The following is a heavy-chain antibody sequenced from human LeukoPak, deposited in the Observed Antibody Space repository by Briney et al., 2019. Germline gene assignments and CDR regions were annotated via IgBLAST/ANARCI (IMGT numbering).Heavy chain of an antibody. Sequence: PSETLSLTCAVYGGSFSGYYWSWIRQPPGKGLEWIGEINHSGSTNYNPSLKSRVTISVDTSKNQFSLKLSSVTAADTAVYYCARARIFYCSSTSCYRNYYYYYMDVWGKGTTVTVSS. J-gene: IGHJ6*03. CDR3: ARARIFYCSSTSCYRNYYYYYMDV. D-gene: IGHD2-2*01. CDR1: GGSFSGYY. CDR2: INHSGST. V-gene: IGHV4-34*01.